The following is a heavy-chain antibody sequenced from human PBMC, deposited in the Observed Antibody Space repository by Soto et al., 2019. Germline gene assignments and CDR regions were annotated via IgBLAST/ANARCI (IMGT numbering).Heavy chain of an antibody. CDR2: ISSSSSYI. Sequence: GGSLRLSCAASGFTFSSYSMNWVRQAPGKGLEWVSSISSSSSYIYYADSVKGRFTLSRDNAKNSLYLQMNSLRAEDTAVYYCARGSGYSYGSEDDYWGQGTLVTVSS. CDR1: GFTFSSYS. D-gene: IGHD5-18*01. J-gene: IGHJ4*02. V-gene: IGHV3-21*01. CDR3: ARGSGYSYGSEDDY.